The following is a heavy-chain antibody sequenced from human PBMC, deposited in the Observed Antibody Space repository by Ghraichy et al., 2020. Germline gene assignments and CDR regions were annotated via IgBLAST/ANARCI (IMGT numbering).Heavy chain of an antibody. D-gene: IGHD4-23*01. CDR1: GFTFSSYS. V-gene: IGHV3-48*01. Sequence: GGSLRLSCAASGFTFSSYSMNWVRQAPGKGLEWVSYISSSSSTIYYADSVKGRFTISRDNAKNSLYLQMNSLRAEDTAVYYCARYYGGKIPRGNWFDPWGQGTLVTVSS. J-gene: IGHJ5*02. CDR2: ISSSSSTI. CDR3: ARYYGGKIPRGNWFDP.